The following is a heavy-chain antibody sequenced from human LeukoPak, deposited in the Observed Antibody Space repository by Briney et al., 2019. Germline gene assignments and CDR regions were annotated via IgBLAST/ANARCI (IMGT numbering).Heavy chain of an antibody. CDR1: GFTFSSFG. V-gene: IGHV3-21*01. D-gene: IGHD3-10*01. CDR2: ISSSGNYI. J-gene: IGHJ4*02. Sequence: GGSLRLSCAASGFTFSSFGINWVRQAPGRGLEWVSSISSSGNYIYYADSVEGRFTISRDNAKNSLYLQMNSLRAEDTAVYYCAKDWASMVLDYWGQGTLVSVSS. CDR3: AKDWASMVLDY.